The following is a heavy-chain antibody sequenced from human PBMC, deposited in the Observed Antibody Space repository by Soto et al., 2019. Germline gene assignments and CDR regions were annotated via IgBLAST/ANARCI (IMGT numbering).Heavy chain of an antibody. D-gene: IGHD4-4*01. Sequence: GSLRLSCAASGFTFSSYGMHWVRQAPGKGLEWVAVIWYDGSNKYYADSVKGRFTISRDNSKNTLYLQMNSLRAEDTAVYYCARDVTDYYFDYWGQGTLVTVSS. CDR3: ARDVTDYYFDY. V-gene: IGHV3-33*01. CDR2: IWYDGSNK. CDR1: GFTFSSYG. J-gene: IGHJ4*02.